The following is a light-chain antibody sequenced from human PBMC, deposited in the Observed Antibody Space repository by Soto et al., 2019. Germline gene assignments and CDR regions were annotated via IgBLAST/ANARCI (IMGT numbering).Light chain of an antibody. CDR2: GAS. Sequence: DIVMTQSPDFLAVSLGERATLSCRASQSVSSYLAWYQQKPGQAPRVLIYGASRRATGIPDRFSGSGSGTDFTLTISRLEPEDFAVYYCQQYSSSFRTFGQGTKVDIK. V-gene: IGKV3-20*01. CDR1: QSVSSY. CDR3: QQYSSSFRT. J-gene: IGKJ1*01.